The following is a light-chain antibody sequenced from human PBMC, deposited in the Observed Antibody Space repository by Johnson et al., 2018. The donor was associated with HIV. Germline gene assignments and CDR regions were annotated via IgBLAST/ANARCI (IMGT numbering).Light chain of an antibody. J-gene: IGLJ1*01. CDR3: GIWDASLSRLYV. V-gene: IGLV1-51*02. Sequence: QSVLTQPPSVSAAPGQRVNISCSGHSSNIENYFVSWYQQLPGAAPRLLIYEDNKRPSGIPDRFSGSKSGATATLGITGLQTGDEADYYCGIWDASLSRLYVFGTGTTITVL. CDR1: SSNIENYF. CDR2: EDN.